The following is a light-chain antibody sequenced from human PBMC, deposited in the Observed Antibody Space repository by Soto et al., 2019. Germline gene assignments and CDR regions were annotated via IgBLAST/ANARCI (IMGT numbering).Light chain of an antibody. Sequence: EILMTQAPVTLTVSPVEIATLSCRASQSVGNNLAWYQQKPGQAPRLLIYGASTRTTAIPARFSGSGSGTEFTLTISSLQAEDSAVYYCQQYNNWPLTFGGGTKVDIK. CDR3: QQYNNWPLT. V-gene: IGKV3-15*01. J-gene: IGKJ4*01. CDR2: GAS. CDR1: QSVGNN.